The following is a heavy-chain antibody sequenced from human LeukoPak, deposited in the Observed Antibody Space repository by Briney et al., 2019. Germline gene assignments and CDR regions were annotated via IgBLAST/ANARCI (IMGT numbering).Heavy chain of an antibody. CDR1: GYSFTSYW. V-gene: IGHV5-51*01. CDR3: ARHRISDYDSGVSWCDP. CDR2: IYPGDSNT. J-gene: IGHJ5*02. Sequence: GESLKISCKGSGYSFTSYWIVWVRQMPGRGLEYMGFIYPGDSNTRYSPSFQDQVTISADKSISTAYLQWSSLKASDTAMYYCARHRISDYDSGVSWCDPWGQGTLVTVSS. D-gene: IGHD5-12*01.